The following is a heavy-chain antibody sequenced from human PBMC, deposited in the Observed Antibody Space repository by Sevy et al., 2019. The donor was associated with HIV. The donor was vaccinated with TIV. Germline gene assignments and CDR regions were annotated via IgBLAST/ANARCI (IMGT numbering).Heavy chain of an antibody. CDR3: AKDLSSSSWYRTVDAFDI. J-gene: IGHJ3*02. V-gene: IGHV3-23*01. Sequence: GGSLRLSCAASGFTFSSYAMSWVRQAPGKGLEWVSAISGSGGSTYYADSVKGRFTISRDNSKNTRYLQMNSLRAEDTAVYYCAKDLSSSSWYRTVDAFDIWGQGTMVTVSS. CDR2: ISGSGGST. CDR1: GFTFSSYA. D-gene: IGHD6-13*01.